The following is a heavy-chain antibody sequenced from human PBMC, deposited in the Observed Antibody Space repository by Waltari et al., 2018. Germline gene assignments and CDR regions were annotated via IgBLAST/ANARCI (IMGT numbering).Heavy chain of an antibody. CDR2: VRGDGKN. D-gene: IGHD2-15*01. J-gene: IGHJ4*02. CDR1: GDSLSSTDC. Sequence: QLQLQESGPGLVKPSGTLSLTCAVSGDSLSSTDCRSWVRQPPGKGLEWMGQVRGDGKNHYNPSLASRVSISLDTYNKEFSLRVTSATAADTAVYYCARDRGRGLYLDSWGPGTLVTVSP. CDR3: ARDRGRGLYLDS. V-gene: IGHV4-4*02.